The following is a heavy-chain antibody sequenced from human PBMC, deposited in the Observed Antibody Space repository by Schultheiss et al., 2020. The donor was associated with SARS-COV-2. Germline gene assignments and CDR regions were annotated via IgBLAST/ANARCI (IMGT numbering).Heavy chain of an antibody. V-gene: IGHV4-34*01. D-gene: IGHD3-22*01. CDR3: ARDRAITMTYFDF. J-gene: IGHJ4*02. Sequence: SETLSLTCAVYGGSFSGYYWSWIRQPPGKGLEWIGEINHSGSTNYNPSLKSRVTISVDKSKNQFSLKLSSVTAADTAVYYCARDRAITMTYFDFWGRGALVTVSS. CDR1: GGSFSGYY. CDR2: INHSGST.